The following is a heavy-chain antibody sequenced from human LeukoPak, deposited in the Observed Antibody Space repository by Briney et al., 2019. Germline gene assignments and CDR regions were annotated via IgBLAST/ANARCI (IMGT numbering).Heavy chain of an antibody. J-gene: IGHJ4*02. D-gene: IGHD4-17*01. CDR3: ARGYGRGVADY. Sequence: GGSLRLSCAASGFTFSNYWMSWVRQAPGKGLEWVASMNVDGSDKYYVASVKGRFTISRDNVENSLFLQMNSLRGEDTAVYYCARGYGRGVADYWGQGTLVTVSS. V-gene: IGHV3-7*01. CDR2: MNVDGSDK. CDR1: GFTFSNYW.